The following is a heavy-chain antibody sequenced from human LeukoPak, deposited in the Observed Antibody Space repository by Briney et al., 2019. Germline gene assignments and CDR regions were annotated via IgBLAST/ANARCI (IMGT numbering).Heavy chain of an antibody. CDR1: GFTFSSYA. D-gene: IGHD1-1*01. J-gene: IGHJ6*03. Sequence: PGGSLRLSCAASGFTFSSYAVHWVRQAPGKGLEWVAVISYDGSNKYYADSVKGRFTISRDNSKNTLYLQMNSLRAEDTAVYYCARGSTAGGYYYYYYMDVWGKGTTVTVSS. CDR3: ARGSTAGGYYYYYYMDV. CDR2: ISYDGSNK. V-gene: IGHV3-30*01.